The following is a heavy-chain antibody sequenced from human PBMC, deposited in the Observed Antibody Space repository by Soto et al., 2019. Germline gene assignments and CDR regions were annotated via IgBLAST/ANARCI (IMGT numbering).Heavy chain of an antibody. CDR2: IYHSGST. CDR1: GYSISSGYY. J-gene: IGHJ4*02. D-gene: IGHD6-13*01. V-gene: IGHV4-38-2*01. CDR3: ARSGYSSSWDHFDY. Sequence: SETLSLTCAVSGYSISSGYYWGWIRQPPGKGLEWIGSIYHSGSTYYNPSLKSRVTISVDTSKNQFSLKLSSVTAADTAVYYCARSGYSSSWDHFDYWGQGTLVTVS.